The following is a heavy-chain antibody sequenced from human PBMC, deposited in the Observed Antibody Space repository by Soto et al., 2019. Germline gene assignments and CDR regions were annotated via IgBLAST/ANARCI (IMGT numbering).Heavy chain of an antibody. CDR1: GYTFTRYT. CDR2: INPDNGNT. V-gene: IGHV1-3*01. D-gene: IGHD2-15*01. Sequence: ASVKVFCKASGYTFTRYTMNWVRQAPGQRLEWMGWINPDNGNTKSSQKFQDRVIITRDTSASTAYMDLSSLRSEDTAVYYCARGIATGQLDPWGQGTLVTVSS. CDR3: ARGIATGQLDP. J-gene: IGHJ5*02.